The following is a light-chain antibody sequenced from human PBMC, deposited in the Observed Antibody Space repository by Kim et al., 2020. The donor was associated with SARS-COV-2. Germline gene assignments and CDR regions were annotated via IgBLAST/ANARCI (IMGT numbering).Light chain of an antibody. Sequence: SYELTQPLSVSVALGQTASITCGGNNIGSRSVHWYQLKPGQAPVLVLYRDGNRPSGIPERFSGSKSGNTATLTITRAQGHDEADYFCQVGDSNTSLVFGG. CDR3: QVGDSNTSLV. V-gene: IGLV3-9*01. J-gene: IGLJ3*02. CDR2: RDG. CDR1: NIGSRS.